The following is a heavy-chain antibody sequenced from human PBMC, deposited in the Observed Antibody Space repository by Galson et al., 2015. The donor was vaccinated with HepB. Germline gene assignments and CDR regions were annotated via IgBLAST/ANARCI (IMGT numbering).Heavy chain of an antibody. D-gene: IGHD6-19*01. CDR3: AGGSSGWGEYYFDY. V-gene: IGHV1-18*01. J-gene: IGHJ4*02. CDR1: GYTFIDYG. CDR2: ISAYNGNI. Sequence: SVKVSCKASGYTFIDYGISWVRQAPGQGLEWMGWISAYNGNIKYAQNLQGRVTMTTDTSTSTAYMELRSLRSDDTAVYYCAGGSSGWGEYYFDYWGQGTLVTVSS.